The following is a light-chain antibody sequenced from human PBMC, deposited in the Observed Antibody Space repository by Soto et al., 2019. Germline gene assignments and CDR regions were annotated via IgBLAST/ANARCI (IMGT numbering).Light chain of an antibody. Sequence: ECVWTQSVGTWSLSQRERATLSCRASQSVSSYLAWYQQKPGQAPRLLIYDASNRATGIPARFSGIVSGTDFTLTISSLEPEDFAVHYCQHLGNWLPISFGQGTRLE. CDR3: QHLGNWLPIS. V-gene: IGKV3-11*01. CDR1: QSVSSY. J-gene: IGKJ5*01. CDR2: DAS.